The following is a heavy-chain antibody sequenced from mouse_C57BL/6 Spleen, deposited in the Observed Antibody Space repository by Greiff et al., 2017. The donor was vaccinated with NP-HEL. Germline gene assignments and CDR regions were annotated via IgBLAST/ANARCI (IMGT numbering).Heavy chain of an antibody. J-gene: IGHJ4*01. D-gene: IGHD4-1*01. CDR1: GFTFSDYY. Sequence: EVQVVESGGGLVQPGGSLKLSCAASGFTFSDYYMYWVRQTPEKRLEWVAYISNGGGSTYYPDTVKGRFTISRDNAKNTLYLQMSRVKSEDTAMYYCARNCDYAMDYWGQGTSVTVSS. CDR3: ARNCDYAMDY. CDR2: ISNGGGST. V-gene: IGHV5-12*01.